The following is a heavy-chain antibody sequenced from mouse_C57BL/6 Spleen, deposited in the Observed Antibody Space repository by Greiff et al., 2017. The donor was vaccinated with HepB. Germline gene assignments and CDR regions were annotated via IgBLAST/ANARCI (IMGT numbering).Heavy chain of an antibody. CDR3: ARSPSTAQANNAMDY. CDR2: ISYDGSN. V-gene: IGHV3-6*01. Sequence: EVKLVESGPGLVKPSQSLSLTCSVTGYSITSGYYWNWIRQFPGNKLEWMGYISYDGSNNYNPSLKNRISITRDTSKNQFFLKLNSVTTEDTATYYCARSPSTAQANNAMDYWGQGTSVTVSS. CDR1: GYSITSGYY. J-gene: IGHJ4*01. D-gene: IGHD3-2*02.